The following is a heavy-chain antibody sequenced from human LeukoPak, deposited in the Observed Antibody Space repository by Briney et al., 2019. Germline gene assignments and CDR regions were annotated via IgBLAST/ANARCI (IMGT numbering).Heavy chain of an antibody. Sequence: GGSLRLSCAASGFTFSSYSMNWVRQAPGKGLEWVSAISSSSSYIYYADSVKGRFTISRDNAKNSLYLQMNSLRAEDTAVYYCAKDMGAAETGYYYYGMDVWGQGTTVTVSS. CDR1: GFTFSSYS. D-gene: IGHD6-13*01. V-gene: IGHV3-21*01. CDR2: ISSSSSYI. J-gene: IGHJ6*02. CDR3: AKDMGAAETGYYYYGMDV.